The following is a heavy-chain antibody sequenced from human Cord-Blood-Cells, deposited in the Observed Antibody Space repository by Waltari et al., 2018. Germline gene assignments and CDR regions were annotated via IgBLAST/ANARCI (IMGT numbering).Heavy chain of an antibody. D-gene: IGHD3-22*01. J-gene: IGHJ3*02. CDR1: GFTFSSYA. CDR3: AKATRIREAFDI. Sequence: EVQLLESGGGLVQPGGSLRLSCAASGFTFSSYAMSRVRQAPGQGLEWVSAISGSGGSTYYADSVKGRCTISRDNSKNTLYLQMNSLRAEDTAVYYCAKATRIREAFDIWGQGTMVTVSS. CDR2: ISGSGGST. V-gene: IGHV3-23*01.